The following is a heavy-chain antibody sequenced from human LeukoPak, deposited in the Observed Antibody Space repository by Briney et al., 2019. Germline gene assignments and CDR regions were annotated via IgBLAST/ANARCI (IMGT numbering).Heavy chain of an antibody. CDR1: GISVNSDAGY. CDR2: IYYSGTI. V-gene: IGHV4-30-4*01. CDR3: ARDRVVASSYYYGMDV. Sequence: SETLSLTCTVSGISVNSDAGYWSWIRQAPGKGLEWIGYIYYSGTIHLNPSLKSQISMSMDTSKNQFFLKVTSVTAADTAVYYCARDRVVASSYYYGMDVWAKGPRSSSP. J-gene: IGHJ6*02. D-gene: IGHD2-15*01.